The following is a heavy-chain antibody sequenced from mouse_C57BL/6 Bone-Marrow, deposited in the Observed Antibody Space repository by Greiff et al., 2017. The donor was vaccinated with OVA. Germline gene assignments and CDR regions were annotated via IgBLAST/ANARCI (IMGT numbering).Heavy chain of an antibody. J-gene: IGHJ2*01. D-gene: IGHD2-10*02. CDR3: AILPSKGYFDY. V-gene: IGHV1-74*01. Sequence: VQLQQPGAELVKPGASVKVSCKASGYTFTSYWMHWVKQRPGQGLEWIGRIHPSDSDTNYNQKFKGKATLTVDKSSSTAYMQLSSLTSKDAAVYYCAILPSKGYFDYWGQGTTLTVSS. CDR2: IHPSDSDT. CDR1: GYTFTSYW.